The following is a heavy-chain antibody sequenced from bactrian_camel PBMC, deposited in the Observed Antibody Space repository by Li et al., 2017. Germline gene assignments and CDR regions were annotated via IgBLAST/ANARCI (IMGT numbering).Heavy chain of an antibody. Sequence: HVQLVESGGGLVQPGGSLRLSCAASAFTFSSYYMMSWVRQAPGKGLEWVSSIDRDGNSAFYADSVKGRFTISRDNAKNTVYLQMTSLKSEDTALYYCAFGGVDGGSWWPNTEYAYWSQGTQVTVS. CDR3: AFGGVDGGSWWPNTEYAY. V-gene: IGHV3-2*01. CDR2: IDRDGNSA. J-gene: IGHJ4*01. D-gene: IGHD6*01. CDR1: AFTFSSYY.